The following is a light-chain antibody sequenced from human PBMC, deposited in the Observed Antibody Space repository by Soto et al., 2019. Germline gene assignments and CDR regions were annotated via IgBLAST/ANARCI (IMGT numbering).Light chain of an antibody. J-gene: IGLJ2*01. Sequence: QSALTQPPSVSGSPGQSVAISCTGTSSDVGGYNRVSWYQQPPGTAPKLLIYEVSNRPSGVPDRFSGSRSGNTASLTISGLQAEDEADYYCSSYTSSTTWVFGGGTKVTVL. CDR3: SSYTSSTTWV. V-gene: IGLV2-18*02. CDR1: SSDVGGYNR. CDR2: EVS.